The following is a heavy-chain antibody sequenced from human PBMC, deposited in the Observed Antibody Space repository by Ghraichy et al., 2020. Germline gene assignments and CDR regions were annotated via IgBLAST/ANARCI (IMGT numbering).Heavy chain of an antibody. CDR3: ARVSSGSDY. CDR1: GFTFSSYW. V-gene: IGHV3-7*03. D-gene: IGHD3-10*01. CDR2: IKQDGSEK. Sequence: LSLTCAASGFTFSSYWMSWVRQAPGKGLEWVANIKQDGSEKYYVDSVKGRFTISRDNAKNSLYLQMNSLRAEDTAVYYCARVSSGSDYWGQGTLVTVSS. J-gene: IGHJ4*02.